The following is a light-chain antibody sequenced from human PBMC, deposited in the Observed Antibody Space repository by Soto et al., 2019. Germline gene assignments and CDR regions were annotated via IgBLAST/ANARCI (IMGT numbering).Light chain of an antibody. CDR1: QSLNRN. CDR3: QHYNDWPPEFT. Sequence: EILMTQSPATLSVSPGERATLSCRASQSLNRNLAWYQQTPGQAPRLIIYGASTRASGIPARFSGSGSGTEFTLTISSLQSEDFALYYCQHYNDWPPEFTCGPGTKVDL. V-gene: IGKV3D-15*01. CDR2: GAS. J-gene: IGKJ3*01.